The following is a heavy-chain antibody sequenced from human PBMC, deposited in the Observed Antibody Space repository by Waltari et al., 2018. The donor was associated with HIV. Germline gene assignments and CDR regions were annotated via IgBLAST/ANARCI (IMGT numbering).Heavy chain of an antibody. CDR2: ISGSGCTT. D-gene: IGHD5-18*01. V-gene: IGHV3-23*04. J-gene: IGHJ4*02. CDR3: AKAVMETAVSSPVDC. Sequence: EVQLVESGGGLVQPGGSLSLSCTASGFTFNNFSMGWVPQAPGKGLGWVSVISGSGCTTYYADSVKGRFTVSRDNFKNTVYLQMNSLRAGDTAIYYCAKAVMETAVSSPVDCWGQGALVTVSS. CDR1: GFTFNNFS.